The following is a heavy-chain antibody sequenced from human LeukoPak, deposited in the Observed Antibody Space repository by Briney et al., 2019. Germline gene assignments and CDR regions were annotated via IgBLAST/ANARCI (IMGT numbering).Heavy chain of an antibody. J-gene: IGHJ4*02. Sequence: GRPLRLSCAASGFTFSSYAMHWVRQAPGKALEWVAVISYYGSNYYADSVKGRFTIFRDNFKNTVYLQMNSLRAEDTAVYYCARDARLGYCSSTSCYAYYFDYWGQGTLVTVSS. D-gene: IGHD2-2*01. V-gene: IGHV3-30*04. CDR1: GFTFSSYA. CDR3: ARDARLGYCSSTSCYAYYFDY. CDR2: ISYYGSN.